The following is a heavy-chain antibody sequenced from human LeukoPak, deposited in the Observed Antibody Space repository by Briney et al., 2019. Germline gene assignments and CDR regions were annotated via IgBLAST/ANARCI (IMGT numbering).Heavy chain of an antibody. CDR2: ISGSGGST. CDR3: AKRSNFWTGYLDY. CDR1: KFTFSNYA. D-gene: IGHD3/OR15-3a*01. J-gene: IGHJ4*02. Sequence: TGGSLRLSCTAFKFTFSNYAMSWVRRAPGKGLEWVSVISGSGGSTYYADSVKGRFTISRDNSKDTLFLQMNSLRTEDTAVYYCAKRSNFWTGYLDYWGQGALVTVSS. V-gene: IGHV3-23*01.